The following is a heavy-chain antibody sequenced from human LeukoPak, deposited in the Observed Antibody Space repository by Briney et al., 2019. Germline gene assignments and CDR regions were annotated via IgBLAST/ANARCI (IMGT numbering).Heavy chain of an antibody. D-gene: IGHD2-2*02. CDR2: IYYSGST. Sequence: SETLSLTCTVSGGSISSSSYYWGWIRQPPGKGLEWIGSIYYSGSTYYNPSLKSRVTISVDTSKNQFSLKLSSVTAADTAVYYCARQAARVVVVPAAIGSWGQGTLVTVSS. J-gene: IGHJ4*02. CDR3: ARQAARVVVVPAAIGS. CDR1: GGSISSSSYY. V-gene: IGHV4-39*01.